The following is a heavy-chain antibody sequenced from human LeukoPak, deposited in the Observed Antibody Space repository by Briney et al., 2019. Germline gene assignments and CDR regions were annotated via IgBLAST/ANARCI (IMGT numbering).Heavy chain of an antibody. Sequence: SETLSLTCAISGGSINNYYWSWIRQPPGKGLEWIGYIYYSGSTNYNPSLNSRVNISLDTSKNQFSLRLSSVTAADTAVYYCARQTAKNVDTARFDYWGQGTLVTVSS. J-gene: IGHJ4*02. V-gene: IGHV4-59*08. CDR2: IYYSGST. CDR3: ARQTAKNVDTARFDY. D-gene: IGHD5-18*01. CDR1: GGSINNYY.